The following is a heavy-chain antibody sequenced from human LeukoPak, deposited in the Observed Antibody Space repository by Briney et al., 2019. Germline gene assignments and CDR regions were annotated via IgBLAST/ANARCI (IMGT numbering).Heavy chain of an antibody. CDR3: AGWRITIFGVVQWDV. D-gene: IGHD3-3*01. J-gene: IGHJ6*04. CDR2: IYTSGST. V-gene: IGHV4-61*02. Sequence: SETLSLTCTVSGGSISSGSYYWSWIRQPAGKGLEWIGRIYTSGSTNYNPSLKSRVTISVDTSKNQFSLKLSSVTAADTAVYYCAGWRITIFGVVQWDVWGKGTTVTVSS. CDR1: GGSISSGSYY.